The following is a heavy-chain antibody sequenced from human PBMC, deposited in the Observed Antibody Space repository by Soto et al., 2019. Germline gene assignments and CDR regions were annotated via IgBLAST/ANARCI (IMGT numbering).Heavy chain of an antibody. D-gene: IGHD3-9*01. J-gene: IGHJ3*02. CDR3: ATTYYYVVTGYHDAFDI. V-gene: IGHV4-39*01. Sequence: QLQLQESGPGLVKPSETLSLTCTVSGGSISSSSYYWCWIRQPPGKGLVWIGSIYYSGRTYYNPSLQSRLTISVDTTENKFSLRLTSVTAADTAVYYCATTYYYVVTGYHDAFDIWGQGTMVSVSS. CDR1: GGSISSSSYY. CDR2: IYYSGRT.